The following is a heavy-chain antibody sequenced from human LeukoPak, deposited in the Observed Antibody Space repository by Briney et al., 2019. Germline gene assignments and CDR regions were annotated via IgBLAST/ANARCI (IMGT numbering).Heavy chain of an antibody. CDR3: ARENRYSYGIDY. Sequence: GGSLRLSCAASGFPFSNYNMNWVRQAPGKGLEWVSYISSSSSSTVYYADSVKGRFTISRDNAKNSLFLQMNSLRDEDTAVYYCARENRYSYGIDYWGQGTLVTVSS. D-gene: IGHD5-18*01. J-gene: IGHJ4*02. CDR2: ISSSSSSTV. V-gene: IGHV3-48*02. CDR1: GFPFSNYN.